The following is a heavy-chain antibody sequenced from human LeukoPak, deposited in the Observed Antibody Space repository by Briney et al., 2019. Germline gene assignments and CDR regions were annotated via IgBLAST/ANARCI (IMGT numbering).Heavy chain of an antibody. V-gene: IGHV4-61*02. CDR2: IYTSGST. CDR3: AREPRYGFVDY. Sequence: SQTLSLTCTVSGGSISSGSYYWSWIRQPAGKGLEWIGRIYTSGSTNYNPSLKSRVTISVDMSKNQFSLKLSSVTAADTAVYYCAREPRYGFVDYWGQGTLVTVSS. J-gene: IGHJ4*02. D-gene: IGHD3-16*02. CDR1: GGSISSGSYY.